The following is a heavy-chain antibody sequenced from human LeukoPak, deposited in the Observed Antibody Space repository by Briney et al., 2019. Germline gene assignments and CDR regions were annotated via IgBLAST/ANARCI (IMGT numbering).Heavy chain of an antibody. CDR3: ARGKNMVRGVIPFDY. D-gene: IGHD3-10*01. J-gene: IGHJ4*02. V-gene: IGHV4-34*01. Sequence: PSETLSLTCAVYGGSFSGYYWSWIRQPPGKGLEGIGEINHSGSTNYNPSLKSRVTISVDTSKNQFSLELSSVTAADTAVYYCARGKNMVRGVIPFDYWGQGTLVTVSS. CDR2: INHSGST. CDR1: GGSFSGYY.